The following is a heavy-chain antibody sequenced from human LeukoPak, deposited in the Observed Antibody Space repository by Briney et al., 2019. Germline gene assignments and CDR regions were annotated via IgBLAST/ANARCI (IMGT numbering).Heavy chain of an antibody. J-gene: IGHJ4*02. Sequence: GGSLTLSCPPSGFTFRSYAMQWVGPAPGRGRAWVEFISYDGSNKYYADSVKGRFTISRDNSKNTLYLQMNSLRAEDTAVYYCARAPDGSGAYWGQGTLVTVSS. CDR2: ISYDGSNK. CDR1: GFTFRSYA. D-gene: IGHD3-10*01. CDR3: ARAPDGSGAY. V-gene: IGHV3-30-3*01.